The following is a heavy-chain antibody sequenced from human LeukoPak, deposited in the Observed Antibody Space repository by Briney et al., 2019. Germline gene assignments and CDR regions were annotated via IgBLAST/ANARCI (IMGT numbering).Heavy chain of an antibody. J-gene: IGHJ4*02. CDR3: ASRDGYNFFHFDY. D-gene: IGHD5-24*01. CDR1: GGSISSSSHY. Sequence: PSETLSLTCTVSGGSISSSSHYWGWIRQSPGKGLEWIGSIYHSGSTYYNPSLKSRVTISVDTSKNQFSLKLSSVTAADTAVYYCASRDGYNFFHFDYWGQGTLVTVSS. V-gene: IGHV4-39*01. CDR2: IYHSGST.